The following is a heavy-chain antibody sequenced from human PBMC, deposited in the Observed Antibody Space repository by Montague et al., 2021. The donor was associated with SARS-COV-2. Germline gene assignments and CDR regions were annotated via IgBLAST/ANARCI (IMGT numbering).Heavy chain of an antibody. J-gene: IGHJ6*02. D-gene: IGHD3-10*01. CDR3: ARFFGPYYYGLDV. CDR1: GGSLSTYY. CDR2: IYCTGST. V-gene: IGHV4-59*13. Sequence: SETLSLTCTVSGGSLSTYYWSWIRQPPGKGLECIGYIYCTGSTNYNPSLKSRVTISVDTSKNQFSLKLGSVTAADTAVYYCARFFGPYYYGLDVWGQGTTVTVSS.